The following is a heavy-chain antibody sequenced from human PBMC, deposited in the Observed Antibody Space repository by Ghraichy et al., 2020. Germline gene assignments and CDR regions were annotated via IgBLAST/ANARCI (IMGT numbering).Heavy chain of an antibody. CDR2: INHSGST. CDR1: GGSFSGYY. D-gene: IGHD2-8*02. V-gene: IGHV4-34*01. J-gene: IGHJ5*02. CDR3: ARAPRRRRVHAVVFWFDP. Sequence: SETLSLTCAVYGGSFSGYYWSWIRQPPGKGLEWIGEINHSGSTNYNPSLKSRVTISVDTSKNQFSLKLSSVTAADTAVYYCARAPRRRRVHAVVFWFDPWGQGTLVTVSS.